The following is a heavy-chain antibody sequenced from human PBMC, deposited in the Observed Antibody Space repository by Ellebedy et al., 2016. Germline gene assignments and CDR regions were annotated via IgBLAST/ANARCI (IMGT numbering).Heavy chain of an antibody. D-gene: IGHD2-8*01. Sequence: GESLKISXKASGYRFTGHWIGWVRQMPGKGLEWMGSIWPGDSATKYGPPFEGQVTISADKSITTAYLQWSGLKASDTAIYYCARLGMYSGDTNLYIDLWGRGTPVTVS. J-gene: IGHJ2*01. CDR2: IWPGDSAT. CDR3: ARLGMYSGDTNLYIDL. CDR1: GYRFTGHW. V-gene: IGHV5-51*01.